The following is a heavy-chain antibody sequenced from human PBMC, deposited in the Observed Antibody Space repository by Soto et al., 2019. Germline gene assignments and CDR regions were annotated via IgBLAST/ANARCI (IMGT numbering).Heavy chain of an antibody. J-gene: IGHJ3*02. CDR2: IIPIFGTA. Sequence: SVEVSCKASGGTFSSYAISWVRQAPGQGLEWMGGIIPIFGTANYAQKFQGRVTITADESTSTAYMELSSLRSEDTAVYYCARDRYYDSSGQPPSGANDAFDIWGQGTMVTV. D-gene: IGHD3-22*01. V-gene: IGHV1-69*13. CDR1: GGTFSSYA. CDR3: ARDRYYDSSGQPPSGANDAFDI.